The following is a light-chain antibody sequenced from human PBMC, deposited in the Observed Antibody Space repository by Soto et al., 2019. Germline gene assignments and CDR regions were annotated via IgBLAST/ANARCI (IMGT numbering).Light chain of an antibody. CDR2: GES. J-gene: IGKJ5*01. Sequence: ELVMTQSPATLSLSPGESATLSCRASQSVSSNLAWYQQKTGQAPRILIYGESTRATGIPDRFSGSGSGTELNLTISSLQSEDFAVYYCQQYNNWPITCGQGTRLEIK. CDR3: QQYNNWPIT. CDR1: QSVSSN. V-gene: IGKV3-15*01.